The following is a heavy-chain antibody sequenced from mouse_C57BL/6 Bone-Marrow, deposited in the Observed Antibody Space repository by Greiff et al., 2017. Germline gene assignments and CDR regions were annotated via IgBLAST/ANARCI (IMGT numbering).Heavy chain of an antibody. CDR3: ARLFLWFPAMDY. Sequence: QVQLKESGAELARPGASVKLSCKASGYTFTSYGISWVKQRPGQGLEWIGEIYPRSGNTYYNEKFKGKDTLTADKSSSTAYMELRSLTSEDSAVYFCARLFLWFPAMDYWGQGTSVTVSS. V-gene: IGHV1-81*01. CDR1: GYTFTSYG. D-gene: IGHD1-1*02. J-gene: IGHJ4*01. CDR2: IYPRSGNT.